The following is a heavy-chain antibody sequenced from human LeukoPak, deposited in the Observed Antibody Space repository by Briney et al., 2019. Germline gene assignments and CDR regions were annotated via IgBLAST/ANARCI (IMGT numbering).Heavy chain of an antibody. CDR1: GGSISSYY. CDR2: IYDSGNT. V-gene: IGHV4-59*01. Sequence: PSETLSLTCTVSGGSISSYYWSWIGQPPGKGLEWIGYIYDSGNTNYNPSLKSRVTISVDTSKNQFSLKLSSVTAADTAVYYCATRSTGVAATFDLWGQGALVTVSS. J-gene: IGHJ4*02. CDR3: ATRSTGVAATFDL. D-gene: IGHD2-15*01.